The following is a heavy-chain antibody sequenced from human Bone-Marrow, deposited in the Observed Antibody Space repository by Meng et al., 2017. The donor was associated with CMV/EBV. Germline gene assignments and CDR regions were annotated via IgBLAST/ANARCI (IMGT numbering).Heavy chain of an antibody. CDR3: ARDNAIFGVVIPLHYYYGMDV. Sequence: GSLRLSCTVSGGSISSSSYYWGWIRQPPGKGLEWIGSVYYSGRTYYNPPLKSRVTVSVDTSKNQFSLKLSSVTAADTAVYYCARDNAIFGVVIPLHYYYGMDVWGQGTTVT. CDR2: VYYSGRT. J-gene: IGHJ6*02. CDR1: GGSISSSSYY. D-gene: IGHD3-3*01. V-gene: IGHV4-39*07.